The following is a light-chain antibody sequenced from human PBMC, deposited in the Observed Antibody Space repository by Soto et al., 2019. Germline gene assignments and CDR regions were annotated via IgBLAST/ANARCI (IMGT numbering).Light chain of an antibody. Sequence: AIPMTQSPSSLSASVGERVTITCRASQGIRNDLGWYQQKPGKAPKLLIYAASSLQAGVPSRFSGSGSGTDFTLTISSLQPEDFATYFCLQDYNSPWTFGQGTKVDIK. CDR1: QGIRND. J-gene: IGKJ1*01. CDR3: LQDYNSPWT. CDR2: AAS. V-gene: IGKV1-6*01.